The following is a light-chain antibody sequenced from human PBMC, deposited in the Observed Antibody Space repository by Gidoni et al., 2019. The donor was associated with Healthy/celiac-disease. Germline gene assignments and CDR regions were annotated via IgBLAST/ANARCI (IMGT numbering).Light chain of an antibody. CDR3: QSYDSSLSGV. Sequence: HSVLTPPPSVSGAPGPRVTISCTGSSSNIGAGYDVHWYQQLPGTAPKLLIYGNSNRPSGVPDRCSGSKSGTSASLAITGLQAEDEADYYCQSYDSSLSGVFGGGTKLTVL. CDR1: SSNIGAGYD. CDR2: GNS. J-gene: IGLJ2*01. V-gene: IGLV1-40*01.